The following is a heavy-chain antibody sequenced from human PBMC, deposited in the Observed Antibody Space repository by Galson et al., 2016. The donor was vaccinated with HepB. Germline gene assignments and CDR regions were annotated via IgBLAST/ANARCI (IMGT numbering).Heavy chain of an antibody. CDR1: GASFTSYY. V-gene: IGHV4-59*01. Sequence: SETLSLTCTVSGASFTSYYWSWIRQSPGKGLEWIGHVYYYGTTDYNPSLKSRVTLSIDASQNQFSLNLTSVTAADTAVYYCARAGSFHRLLIDAFDVGGQGTVVTVSS. J-gene: IGHJ3*01. CDR3: ARAGSFHRLLIDAFDV. CDR2: VYYYGTT. D-gene: IGHD3-9*01.